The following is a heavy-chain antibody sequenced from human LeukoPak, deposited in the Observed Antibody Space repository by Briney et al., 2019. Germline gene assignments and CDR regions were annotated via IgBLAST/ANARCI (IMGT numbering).Heavy chain of an antibody. Sequence: GGSLRLSCAASGFTFSSYAMSWVRQAPGKGLEWVSAISGSGGSTYYADSVKGRFTISRDNSKNTLYLQMNSLRAEDTAVYYCAKPPGYSSGWYLYYWGQGTLVTVSS. J-gene: IGHJ4*02. CDR3: AKPPGYSSGWYLYY. V-gene: IGHV3-23*01. D-gene: IGHD6-19*01. CDR2: ISGSGGST. CDR1: GFTFSSYA.